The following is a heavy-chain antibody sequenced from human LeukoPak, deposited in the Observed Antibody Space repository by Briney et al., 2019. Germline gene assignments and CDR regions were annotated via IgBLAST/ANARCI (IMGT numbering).Heavy chain of an antibody. D-gene: IGHD2-2*01. V-gene: IGHV3-33*01. CDR1: GFTFSSFG. J-gene: IGHJ4*02. CDR3: ARAYCSATSCYQDFDF. CDR2: IWYDGSNK. Sequence: PGGSLRLSCVASGFTFSSFGMHWVRQAPGKGLEWVAVIWYDGSNKYYGDSVKGRFSISRDNSKNTVYLQMNSLRADDTAVYYCARAYCSATSCYQDFDFWGQGTLVTVSS.